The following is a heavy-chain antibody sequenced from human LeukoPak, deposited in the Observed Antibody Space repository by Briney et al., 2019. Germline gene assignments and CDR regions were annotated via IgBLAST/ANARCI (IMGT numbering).Heavy chain of an antibody. D-gene: IGHD2-21*02. Sequence: ASVKVSCKASGGTFSSYAISWVRQAPGQGLEWMGRIIPILGIANYAQKFQGRVTITADKSTSTAYMELSSLRSEDTAVYYCASRGRGAYCGSDCYSNGMDVWGQGTTVTVSS. V-gene: IGHV1-69*04. CDR1: GGTFSSYA. J-gene: IGHJ6*02. CDR3: ASRGRGAYCGSDCYSNGMDV. CDR2: IIPILGIA.